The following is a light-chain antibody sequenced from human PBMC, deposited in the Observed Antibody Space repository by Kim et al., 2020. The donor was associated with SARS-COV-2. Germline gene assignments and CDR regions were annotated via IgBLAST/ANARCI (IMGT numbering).Light chain of an antibody. V-gene: IGLV1-44*01. CDR3: ATWDDSQNGYV. J-gene: IGLJ1*01. Sequence: QSVISQPPSASGTPGQRVTVTCSGSSSNIGRNTVSWYQHLPGTAPKVLIYGDNQRPSGVPDRLSGSRSGTSASLAISGLQSEDEADYYCATWDDSQNGYVFGTGTKVTVL. CDR1: SSNIGRNT. CDR2: GDN.